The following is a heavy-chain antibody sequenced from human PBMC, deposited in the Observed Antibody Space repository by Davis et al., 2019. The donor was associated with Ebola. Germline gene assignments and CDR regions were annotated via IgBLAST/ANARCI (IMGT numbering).Heavy chain of an antibody. D-gene: IGHD5-18*01. CDR1: GGSFSGYY. CDR3: ASDSGYSYGLDY. CDR2: INHSGST. Sequence: SETLSLTCAVYGGSFSGYYWSWIRQPPGKGLEWIGEINHSGSTNYNPSLKSRVTISVDPSKNQFSLKLSSVTAADTAVYYCASDSGYSYGLDYWGQGTLVTVSS. V-gene: IGHV4-34*01. J-gene: IGHJ4*02.